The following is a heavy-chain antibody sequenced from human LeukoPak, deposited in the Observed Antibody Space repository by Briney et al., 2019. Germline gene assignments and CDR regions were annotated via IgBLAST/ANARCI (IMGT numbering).Heavy chain of an antibody. Sequence: SETLSLTCTVSGGSISSSSYYWGWIRQPPGKGLEWIGSIYYSGSTYYNPSLKSRVTMSVDTSKNRFSLKLSSVTAADTAVYYCARGSSSSFGVWGKGTTVTVSS. D-gene: IGHD6-13*01. CDR3: ARGSSSSFGV. CDR2: IYYSGST. CDR1: GGSISSSSYY. V-gene: IGHV4-39*07. J-gene: IGHJ6*04.